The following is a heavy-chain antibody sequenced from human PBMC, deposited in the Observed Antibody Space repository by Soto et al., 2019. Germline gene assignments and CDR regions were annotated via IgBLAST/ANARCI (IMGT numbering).Heavy chain of an antibody. J-gene: IGHJ4*02. V-gene: IGHV3-30*18. CDR1: GFNFDNYG. D-gene: IGHD1-7*01. CDR2: ITYDGSFQ. CDR3: AKDRVGGTFYTPLAF. Sequence: GGSLRLSCQASGFNFDNYGMHWVRQAPGKGLEWVAVITYDGSFQYCADSVKGRFTISRDNSKNTLSLHLNTLKPEDTAVYHCAKDRVGGTFYTPLAFWGQGTLVTVSS.